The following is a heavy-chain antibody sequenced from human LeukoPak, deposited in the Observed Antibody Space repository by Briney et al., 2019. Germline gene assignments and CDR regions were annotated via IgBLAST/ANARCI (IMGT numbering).Heavy chain of an antibody. CDR2: MNPNSGNT. CDR3: ARPAYPNVVPAAMTSYYYYGMDV. D-gene: IGHD2-2*01. CDR1: GYTFTSYD. Sequence: GASVKVSCKASGYTFTSYDINWVRQATGQGLEWMGWMNPNSGNTGYAQKFQGRVTMTGNTSISTAYMELSSLRSEDTAVYYCARPAYPNVVPAAMTSYYYYGMDVWGQGTTVTVSS. V-gene: IGHV1-8*01. J-gene: IGHJ6*02.